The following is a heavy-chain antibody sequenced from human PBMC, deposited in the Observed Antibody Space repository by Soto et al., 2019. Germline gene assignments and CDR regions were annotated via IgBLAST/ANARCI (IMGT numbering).Heavy chain of an antibody. V-gene: IGHV1-2*02. CDR2: INPNSGGT. Sequence: QVQLVQSGAEVKKPGASVKVSCKASGYTFTGYYMHWVRQAPGQGLEWMGWINPNSGGTNYAQKFQGRVTMTRDTSISTAYMELSRLGSDDTAVYYCARADAAGDWNDVIDAFDIWGQGTMVTVSS. J-gene: IGHJ3*02. CDR1: GYTFTGYY. D-gene: IGHD1-1*01. CDR3: ARADAAGDWNDVIDAFDI.